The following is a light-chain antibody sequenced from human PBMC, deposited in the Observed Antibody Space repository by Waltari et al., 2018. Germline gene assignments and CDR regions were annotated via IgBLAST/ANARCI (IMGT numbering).Light chain of an antibody. CDR2: GAS. V-gene: IGKV3-15*01. J-gene: IGKJ2*01. Sequence: EIVMTQSPAPLSLSPGEGATLSCRASQSVSSNLAWYQHKPGQAPRLLIYGASTRATGIPARFSGSGSGTEFTLTISSLQSEDFAFYYCQQYNNWPPEDTFGQGTKLEIK. CDR1: QSVSSN. CDR3: QQYNNWPPEDT.